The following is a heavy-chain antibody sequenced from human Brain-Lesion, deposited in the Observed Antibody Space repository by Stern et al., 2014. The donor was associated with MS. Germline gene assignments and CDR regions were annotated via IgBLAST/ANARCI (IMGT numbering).Heavy chain of an antibody. CDR3: ARTGDDFGDYSLSY. CDR1: GGSINTNNYY. D-gene: IGHD4-17*01. V-gene: IGHV4-39*01. CDR2: IYSSGST. Sequence: QLQLQESGPGLVKPSETLSLTCTVSGGSINTNNYYWGWIRQPPGKGLEWIGNIYSSGSTFYSPSLKSPVTMSVDPSKNQFPLKRSSGTAADTAVYYCARTGDDFGDYSLSYWGQGTLVTVSS. J-gene: IGHJ4*02.